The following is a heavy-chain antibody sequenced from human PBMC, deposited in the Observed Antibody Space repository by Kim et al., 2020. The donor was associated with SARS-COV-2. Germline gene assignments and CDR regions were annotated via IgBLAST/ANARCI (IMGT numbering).Heavy chain of an antibody. CDR1: GFTFSSYG. CDR2: IWYDGSNK. Sequence: GGSLRLSCAASGFTFSSYGMHWVRQAPGKGLEWVAVIWYDGSNKYYADSVKGRFTISRDNSKNTLYLQMNSLRAEDTAVYYCARSVSRYYYYGMDVWGQGTTVTVSS. D-gene: IGHD3-16*02. V-gene: IGHV3-33*01. J-gene: IGHJ6*02. CDR3: ARSVSRYYYYGMDV.